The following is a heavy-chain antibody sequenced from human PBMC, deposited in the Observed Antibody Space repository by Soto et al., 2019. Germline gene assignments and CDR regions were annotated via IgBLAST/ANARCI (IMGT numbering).Heavy chain of an antibody. D-gene: IGHD2-8*01. CDR3: AKEYGLK. Sequence: GGSLRLSCAASGFTFSSYGMHWVRQAPGKGLEWVAVISYDGSNKYYADSVKGRFTISRDNSKNTLYLQMNSLRAEDTAVYYCAKEYGLKWGQGTLVTVSS. V-gene: IGHV3-30*18. CDR1: GFTFSSYG. J-gene: IGHJ4*02. CDR2: ISYDGSNK.